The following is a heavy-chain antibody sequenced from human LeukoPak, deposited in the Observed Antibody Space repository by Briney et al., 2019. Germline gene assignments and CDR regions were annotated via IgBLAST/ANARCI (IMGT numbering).Heavy chain of an antibody. D-gene: IGHD5-12*01. J-gene: IGHJ4*02. CDR3: ASTYSGYDYYGY. CDR2: IYYFGGT. V-gene: IGHV4-59*01. CDR1: GGSISSYY. Sequence: SETLSLTCTVSGGSISSYYWSWIRQPPGKGLEWIGYIYYFGGTNYNPSLKSRVTISVDTSKNQFSLKLSSVAAADTAVYYCASTYSGYDYYGYWGQGTLVTVSS.